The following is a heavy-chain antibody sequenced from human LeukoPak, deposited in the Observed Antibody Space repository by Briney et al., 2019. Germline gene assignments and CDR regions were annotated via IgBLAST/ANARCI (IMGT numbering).Heavy chain of an antibody. CDR3: ARIYDLLTASDFDY. J-gene: IGHJ4*02. Sequence: SETLSLTCTVFGGSISTTSYDWGWIRQPPGKGLEWIGSFYYSGNTYYNPSLKSRITISVDTSKNEFSLKLSSVTAADTAVYYCARIYDLLTASDFDYSGQGTLVTVSS. CDR1: GGSISTTSYD. V-gene: IGHV4-39*01. CDR2: FYYSGNT. D-gene: IGHD3-9*01.